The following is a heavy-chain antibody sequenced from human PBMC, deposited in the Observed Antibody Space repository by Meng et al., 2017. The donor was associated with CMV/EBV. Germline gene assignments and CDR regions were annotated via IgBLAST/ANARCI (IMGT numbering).Heavy chain of an antibody. CDR2: LYYTGST. Sequence: SETLSLTCTVSGGSISSSSYYWGWVRQPPGQGFEWIGSLYYTGSTYYNTSLGSRVTMSVDTSRNQFSLKLSSVTAADTAVYYCARQGGASPTTGVFWGQGTLVTVSS. CDR3: ARQGGASPTTGVF. J-gene: IGHJ4*02. CDR1: GGSISSSSYY. V-gene: IGHV4-39*01. D-gene: IGHD1-26*01.